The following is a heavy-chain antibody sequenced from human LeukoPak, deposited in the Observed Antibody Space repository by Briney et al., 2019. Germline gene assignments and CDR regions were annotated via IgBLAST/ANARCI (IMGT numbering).Heavy chain of an antibody. CDR2: IGTRGRSI. J-gene: IGHJ4*02. CDR3: ARGGGAGADSSLDSFNY. D-gene: IGHD6-19*01. V-gene: IGHV3-48*03. Sequence: GGSLRLSCAASGFTFRSYEMNWVRQAPGKGLEWVSYIGTRGRSIYYADSVKGRFTTSRDNAENSLFLQMNSLRAEDTAVYFVARGGGAGADSSLDSFNYWGQGALVTVSS. CDR1: GFTFRSYE.